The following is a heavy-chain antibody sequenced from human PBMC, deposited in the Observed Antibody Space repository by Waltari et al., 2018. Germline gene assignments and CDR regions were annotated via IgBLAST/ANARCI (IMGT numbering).Heavy chain of an antibody. J-gene: IGHJ4*02. Sequence: QVQLVESGGGVVQPGRSLRLSCAASGFTFSSYALHWVRQAPGKGLEWVAVISYDGSNKYYADSVKGRFTISRDNSKNTLYLQMNSLRAEDTAVYYCAREKHGGSSFFDYWGQGTLVTVSS. D-gene: IGHD6-6*01. CDR3: AREKHGGSSFFDY. V-gene: IGHV3-30-3*01. CDR1: GFTFSSYA. CDR2: ISYDGSNK.